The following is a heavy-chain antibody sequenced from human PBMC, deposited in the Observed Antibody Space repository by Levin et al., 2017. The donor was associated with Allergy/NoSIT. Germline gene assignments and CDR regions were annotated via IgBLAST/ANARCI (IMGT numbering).Heavy chain of an antibody. V-gene: IGHV3-23*01. CDR3: AKDWGYGSGTYYDC. CDR2: ILATGGTT. D-gene: IGHD3-10*01. CDR1: GFTFSSHT. Sequence: GGSLRLSCAASGFTFSSHTMSWVRQAPGKGLEWVSGILATGGTTYYADSVKGRFTISRDNSKNTLYLQMNSLRADDTAVYYCAKDWGYGSGTYYDCWGQGTLVTVSS. J-gene: IGHJ4*02.